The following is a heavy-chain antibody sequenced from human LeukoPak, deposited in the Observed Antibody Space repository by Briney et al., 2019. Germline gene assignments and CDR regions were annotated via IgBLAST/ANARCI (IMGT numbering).Heavy chain of an antibody. CDR1: GFTFSSYA. Sequence: GGSLRLSCAASGFTFSSYAMHWVRQAPGKGLEWVAVISYDGSNKYYADSVKGRFTISRDNSKNTLYLQMNSLRAEDTAVYYCGSLRYLYGFRAFVIWGQGRMVTVSS. D-gene: IGHD2-8*02. CDR2: ISYDGSNK. J-gene: IGHJ3*02. CDR3: GSLRYLYGFRAFVI. V-gene: IGHV3-30-3*01.